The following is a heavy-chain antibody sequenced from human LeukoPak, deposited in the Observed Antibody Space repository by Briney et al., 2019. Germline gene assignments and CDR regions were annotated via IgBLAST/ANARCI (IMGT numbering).Heavy chain of an antibody. D-gene: IGHD5-18*01. CDR3: AKVWSDSNGWFHFDC. Sequence: GGSLRLSCAASGFTVSSNYMSWVRQAQGKGLEWVSLLSSVDRTNYADSVRGRFTISRDNFKNTLYLQMNSLTVEDTAIYYCAKVWSDSNGWFHFDCWGQGTLVTVSS. CDR2: LSSVDRT. J-gene: IGHJ4*02. V-gene: IGHV3-53*01. CDR1: GFTVSSNY.